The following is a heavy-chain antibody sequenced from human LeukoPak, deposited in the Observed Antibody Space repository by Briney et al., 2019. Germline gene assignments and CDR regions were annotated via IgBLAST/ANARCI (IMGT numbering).Heavy chain of an antibody. CDR2: ISSSGSTI. V-gene: IGHV3-48*03. D-gene: IGHD5-18*01. CDR1: GFTFSSYE. Sequence: GGSLRLSCAASGFTFSSYEMNWVRQAPGKGLEWVSYISSSGSTIYYADSVKGRFTISGDNSKNTLYLQMNSLRAEDTAVYYCAKDTASSWWYFDLWGRGTLVTVSS. J-gene: IGHJ2*01. CDR3: AKDTASSWWYFDL.